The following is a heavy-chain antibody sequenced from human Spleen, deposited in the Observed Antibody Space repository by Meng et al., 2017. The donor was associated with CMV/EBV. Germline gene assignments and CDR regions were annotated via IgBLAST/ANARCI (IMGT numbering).Heavy chain of an antibody. D-gene: IGHD5-18*01. Sequence: CQASGYTFTRYDINWVRQATGQGLEWMGWMNPNSGNTGYAQKFQGRVTITRNTSISTAYMELSSLRSEDTAVYYCATGTAMVADFDYWGQGTLVTVSS. J-gene: IGHJ4*02. V-gene: IGHV1-8*03. CDR3: ATGTAMVADFDY. CDR1: GYTFTRYD. CDR2: MNPNSGNT.